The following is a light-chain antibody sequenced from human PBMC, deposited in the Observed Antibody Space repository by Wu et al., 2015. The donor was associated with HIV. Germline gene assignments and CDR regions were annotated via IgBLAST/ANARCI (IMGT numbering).Light chain of an antibody. V-gene: IGKV1-39*01. CDR1: QSMNNF. J-gene: IGKJ1*01. CDR3: QKYNTAPWT. CDR2: SAS. Sequence: DIQMTQSPSSLSASVGDRVTITCRASQSMNNFLNWYQQKPGKAPKLLIYSASSLQSGVPSRFSGSGSGTDFTLTISSLQPEDVATYYCQKYNTAPWTFGQGTKVGNET.